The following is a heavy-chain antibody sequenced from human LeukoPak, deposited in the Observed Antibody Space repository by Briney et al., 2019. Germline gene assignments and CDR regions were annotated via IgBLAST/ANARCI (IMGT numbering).Heavy chain of an antibody. J-gene: IGHJ4*02. CDR1: GYTLTELS. D-gene: IGHD2-2*01. Sequence: ASVKVSCKVSGYTLTELSMHWVRQAPVKGLEWMGGFDPEDGETIYAQKFQGRVTMTEDTSTDTAYMELSSLRSEDTAVYYCARGVAPMQTAVMGGLDNWGQGTPVTVSS. V-gene: IGHV1-24*01. CDR3: ARGVAPMQTAVMGGLDN. CDR2: FDPEDGET.